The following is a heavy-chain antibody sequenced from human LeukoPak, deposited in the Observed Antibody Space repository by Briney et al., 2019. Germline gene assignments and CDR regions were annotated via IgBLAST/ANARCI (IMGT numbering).Heavy chain of an antibody. Sequence: GGSLRLSCSASGFIFSSYAMHWVRQAPGKRLEYVSAISTNGGSTYYADFVKGRFTISRDNSKTTLYLQMPSLRIEDTAVYYCVKTRHGWVLPDPLDYWGRGPLVPVSS. J-gene: IGHJ4*02. CDR1: GFIFSSYA. D-gene: IGHD6-19*01. CDR2: ISTNGGST. V-gene: IGHV3-64D*06. CDR3: VKTRHGWVLPDPLDY.